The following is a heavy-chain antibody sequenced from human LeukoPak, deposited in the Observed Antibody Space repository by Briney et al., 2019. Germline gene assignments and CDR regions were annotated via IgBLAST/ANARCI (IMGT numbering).Heavy chain of an antibody. CDR3: TTDQGYYDSSGYSQLEY. CDR2: IKSKTDGGTT. Sequence: GGSLRLSCAASGFTFSNAWMSWVRQAPGKGLEWVGRIKSKTDGGTTDYAAPVKGRFTISRDDSKNTLYLQMNSLKTEDTAVYYCTTDQGYYDSSGYSQLEYWGQGTLVTVSS. CDR1: GFTFSNAW. V-gene: IGHV3-15*01. D-gene: IGHD3-22*01. J-gene: IGHJ4*02.